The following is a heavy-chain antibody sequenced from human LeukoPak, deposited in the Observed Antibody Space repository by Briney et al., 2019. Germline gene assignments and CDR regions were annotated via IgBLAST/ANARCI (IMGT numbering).Heavy chain of an antibody. D-gene: IGHD6-13*01. CDR2: ISWDGGST. CDR3: AKDVRGSTSWYGLDY. V-gene: IGHV3-43D*03. J-gene: IGHJ4*02. Sequence: PGGSLRLSCAASGFTFDDYAMHWVRQAPGKGLEWVSLISWDGGSTYYADSVKGRLTISRDNSKNSLYLQMTSLRAEDTALYYCAKDVRGSTSWYGLDYWGQGTLVTVSS. CDR1: GFTFDDYA.